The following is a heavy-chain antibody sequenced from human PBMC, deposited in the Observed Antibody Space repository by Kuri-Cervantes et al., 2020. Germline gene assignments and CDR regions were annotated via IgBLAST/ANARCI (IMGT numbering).Heavy chain of an antibody. Sequence: SETLSLTCAVYGGSFSGYSWSWIRQPPGKGLEWIGEINHSGSTNYNPSLKSRVTISVDTSKNQFSLKLSSVTAADTAVYYCARGYDYGDHKYYFDYWGQGTLVTVSS. CDR2: INHSGST. CDR1: GGSFSGYS. J-gene: IGHJ4*02. CDR3: ARGYDYGDHKYYFDY. V-gene: IGHV4-34*01. D-gene: IGHD4-17*01.